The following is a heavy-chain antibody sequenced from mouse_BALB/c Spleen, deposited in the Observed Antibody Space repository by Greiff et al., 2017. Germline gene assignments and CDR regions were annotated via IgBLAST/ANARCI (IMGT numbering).Heavy chain of an antibody. CDR1: GYSITSDYA. J-gene: IGHJ4*01. CDR3: ARGTYYGYAMDY. CDR2: ISYSGST. V-gene: IGHV3-2*02. Sequence: EVKLVESGPGLVKPSQSLSLTCTVTGYSITSDYAWNWIRQFPGNKLEWMGYISYSGSTSYNPSLKSRISITRDTSKNQFFLQLNSVTTEDTATYYCARGTYYGYAMDYWGQGTAVTVSS. D-gene: IGHD2-10*01.